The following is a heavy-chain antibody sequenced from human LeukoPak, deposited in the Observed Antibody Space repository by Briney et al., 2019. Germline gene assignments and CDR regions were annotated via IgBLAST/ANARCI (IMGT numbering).Heavy chain of an antibody. Sequence: SETLSLTCAVYGGSFSGYYWSWIRQPPGKGLEWIGEINHSGSTNYKPSLKSRVSISVDTSKNQFSLKLSSVTAADTAVYYCARSYYYVPGFAYRGQGTLVTVSS. J-gene: IGHJ4*02. D-gene: IGHD3-10*02. CDR2: INHSGST. CDR1: GGSFSGYY. V-gene: IGHV4-34*01. CDR3: ARSYYYVPGFAY.